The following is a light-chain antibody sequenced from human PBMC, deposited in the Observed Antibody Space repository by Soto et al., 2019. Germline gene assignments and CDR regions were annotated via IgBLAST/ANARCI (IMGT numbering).Light chain of an antibody. CDR2: GAS. Sequence: ETVLKYPAGVLPRYQGERATLSCRASQSVSNKYLAWHQQRPGQAPRLLIYGASSRATGIPDRFNGEGSGTNFTPNIGVLGPEGSAIYSCQQSYSSPLTFGQGTKV. J-gene: IGKJ4*01. CDR1: QSVSNKY. V-gene: IGKV3-20*01. CDR3: QQSYSSPLT.